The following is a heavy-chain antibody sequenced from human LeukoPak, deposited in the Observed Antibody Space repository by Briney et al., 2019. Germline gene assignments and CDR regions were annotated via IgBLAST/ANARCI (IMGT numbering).Heavy chain of an antibody. V-gene: IGHV3-48*03. CDR3: AREAPHYGMDV. CDR2: ISSSGGTI. J-gene: IGHJ6*02. CDR1: GFTFSSYE. Sequence: GGSLRLSCAASGFTFSSYEMNWVRQAPGKGLEWVSYISSSGGTIYYAGSVKGRFTISRDNAKNSLYLQMNSLRAEDTAVYYCAREAPHYGMDVWGQGTTVTVSS.